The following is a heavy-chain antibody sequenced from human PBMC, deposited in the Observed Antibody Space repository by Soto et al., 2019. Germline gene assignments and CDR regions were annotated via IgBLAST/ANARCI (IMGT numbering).Heavy chain of an antibody. J-gene: IGHJ6*02. V-gene: IGHV1-18*04. CDR1: GYTFTSYG. CDR2: ISAYNGNT. Sequence: ASVKVSCKASGYTFTSYGISWVRQAPGQGLEWMGWISAYNGNTNYAQKLQGRVTMTTDTSTSTAYMELRSLRSDDTAVYYCARDQGYCSGGSCPHYYYYGMDAWGQGTTVTVSS. CDR3: ARDQGYCSGGSCPHYYYYGMDA. D-gene: IGHD2-15*01.